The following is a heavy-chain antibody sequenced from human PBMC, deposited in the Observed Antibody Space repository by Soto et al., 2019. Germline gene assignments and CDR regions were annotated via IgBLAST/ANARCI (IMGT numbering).Heavy chain of an antibody. Sequence: PGGSLRLSCAASGYNFSRYWMGWVRQAPGKGPEWVANIKQDGSDRSYVDSVTGRFSISRDNAKNSVYLQMNSLRAEDTAIYYCVRSRGLAARLYDYWGPGILVTVSS. V-gene: IGHV3-7*01. CDR1: GYNFSRYW. CDR2: IKQDGSDR. CDR3: VRSRGLAARLYDY. D-gene: IGHD6-13*01. J-gene: IGHJ4*02.